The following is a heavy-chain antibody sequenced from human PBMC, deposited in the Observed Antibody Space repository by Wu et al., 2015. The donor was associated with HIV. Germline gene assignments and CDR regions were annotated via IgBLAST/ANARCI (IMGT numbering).Heavy chain of an antibody. CDR3: ACGIQAGGANY. D-gene: IGHD5-18*01. Sequence: QVQLVQSGAEVKKPGASVTVSCKTSGYSFTAYYMHWVRQAPGQGLEWMGRLNPNSGDADYAPKFQDRVTIFRDTSISTAYMDLGRLRLDDTAVYYCACGIQAGGANYWGQGTLVTVSS. CDR1: GYSFTAYY. V-gene: IGHV1-2*02. CDR2: LNPNSGDA. J-gene: IGHJ4*02.